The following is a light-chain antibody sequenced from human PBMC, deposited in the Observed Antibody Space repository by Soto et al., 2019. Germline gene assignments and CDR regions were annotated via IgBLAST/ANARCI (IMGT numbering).Light chain of an antibody. J-gene: IGLJ1*01. CDR1: SSDVGSFNY. CDR3: CSYAGSPYV. Sequence: QSVLTQPRSVSGSPGQSVAISCTGTSSDVGSFNYVSWYQQHPDKAPKLMIYDVTKRPSGVPDRFSGSKSGNTASLTISGLQAGDEADYYCCSYAGSPYVFGTGTKVTVL. CDR2: DVT. V-gene: IGLV2-11*01.